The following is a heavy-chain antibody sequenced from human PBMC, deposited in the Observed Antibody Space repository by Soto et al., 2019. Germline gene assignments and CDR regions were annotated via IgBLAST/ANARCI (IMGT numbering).Heavy chain of an antibody. Sequence: ASFIATSNIYGSRLSELSIHWVRQATGKGLEWMGGFDPENAETIIYSQKFQGRLTMTEDTSTDTAYMELSSLRSEDTSVYYCTSDWDTTMTVEHWVQGTLVIVS. D-gene: IGHD1-1*01. CDR2: FDPENAET. J-gene: IGHJ4*02. V-gene: IGHV1-24*01. CDR3: TSDWDTTMTVEH. CDR1: GSRLSELS.